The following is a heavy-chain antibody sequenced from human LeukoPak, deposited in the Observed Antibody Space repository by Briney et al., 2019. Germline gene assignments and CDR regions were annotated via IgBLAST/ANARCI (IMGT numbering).Heavy chain of an antibody. V-gene: IGHV3-72*01. CDR3: ARVRAAYYYGMDV. Sequence: GGSLRLSCAASGFTFSDYYMDWVRQAPGKGLEWVGRTRKKGNVHTTEYAASVKGRFTISRDDAKNSLSLQMNSLRAEDTAVYYCARVRAAYYYGMDVWGRGTTVTVSS. CDR2: TRKKGNVHTT. CDR1: GFTFSDYY. J-gene: IGHJ6*02.